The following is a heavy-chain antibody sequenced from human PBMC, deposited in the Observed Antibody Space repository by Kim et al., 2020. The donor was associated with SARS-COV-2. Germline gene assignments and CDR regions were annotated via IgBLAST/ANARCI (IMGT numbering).Heavy chain of an antibody. Sequence: VKGRFTNSRDNAKNSLYLQMNSLRAEDTALYHCARVGYGSGSYYNAHFDYWGQGTLVTVSS. V-gene: IGHV3-20*01. D-gene: IGHD3-10*01. J-gene: IGHJ4*02. CDR3: ARVGYGSGSYYNAHFDY.